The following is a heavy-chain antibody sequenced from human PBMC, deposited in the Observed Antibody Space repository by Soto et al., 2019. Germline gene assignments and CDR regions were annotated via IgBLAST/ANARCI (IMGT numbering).Heavy chain of an antibody. J-gene: IGHJ4*02. CDR3: ARYRREAVAGYTLDN. Sequence: SETLSLTCTVSGSSISSYYWSWIRQPPGKGLEWIGYVYNSGSTNYNPSLKSRVTISEDTSKSQFSLKVNSMTAADTAVYYCARYRREAVAGYTLDNWGQGILVTVS. CDR1: GSSISSYY. CDR2: VYNSGST. V-gene: IGHV4-59*01. D-gene: IGHD6-13*01.